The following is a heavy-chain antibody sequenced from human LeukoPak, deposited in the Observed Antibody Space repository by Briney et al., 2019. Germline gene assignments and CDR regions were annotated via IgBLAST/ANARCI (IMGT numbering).Heavy chain of an antibody. D-gene: IGHD1-26*01. CDR2: IYHSGST. CDR1: GGSISSYY. CDR3: GVGAPVPDY. Sequence: SETLSLTCTVSGGSISSYYWSWIRQPPGKGLEWIGSIYHSGSTYYNPSLKSRVTISVDTSKNQFSLKLSSVTAADTAVYYCGVGAPVPDYWGQGTLVTVSS. V-gene: IGHV4-59*04. J-gene: IGHJ4*02.